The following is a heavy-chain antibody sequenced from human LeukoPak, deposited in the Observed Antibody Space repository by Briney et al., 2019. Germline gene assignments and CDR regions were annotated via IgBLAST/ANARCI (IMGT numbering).Heavy chain of an antibody. Sequence: GASVKVSCTASGYTFTGYYMHWVRQAPGQGLEWMGWINPNSGGTKYAQKFQGRVTMTRDTSISTAYMESRRLRSDDTAVYYCARDRRPYYYDSSGFLDWGQGTLVTVSS. CDR2: INPNSGGT. V-gene: IGHV1-2*02. CDR3: ARDRRPYYYDSSGFLD. CDR1: GYTFTGYY. D-gene: IGHD3-22*01. J-gene: IGHJ4*02.